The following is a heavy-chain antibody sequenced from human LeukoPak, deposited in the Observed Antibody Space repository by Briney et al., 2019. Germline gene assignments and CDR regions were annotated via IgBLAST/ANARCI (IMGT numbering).Heavy chain of an antibody. D-gene: IGHD3-22*01. CDR3: AKDRGYYYDGYFQH. V-gene: IGHV3-30*18. J-gene: IGHJ1*01. CDR1: GFTFSSYG. Sequence: GGSLRLSCAASGFTFSSYGMHWVRRAPGKGLEWVAVISYDGSNKYYADSVKGRFTISRDNSKNTLYLQMNSLRAEDTAVYYCAKDRGYYYDGYFQHWGQGTLVTVSS. CDR2: ISYDGSNK.